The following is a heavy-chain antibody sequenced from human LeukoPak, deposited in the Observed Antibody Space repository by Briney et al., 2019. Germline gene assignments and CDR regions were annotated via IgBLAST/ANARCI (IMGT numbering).Heavy chain of an antibody. J-gene: IGHJ4*02. Sequence: SETLSLTCTVSGGSISSGSYHWSWIRQPAGKGLEWIGRIYTSGSTNYNPSLKSRVTISVDTSKNQFSLKLSSVTAADTAVYYCARDLTGRGNYWGQGTLVTVSS. CDR2: IYTSGST. D-gene: IGHD3-9*01. CDR1: GGSISSGSYH. CDR3: ARDLTGRGNY. V-gene: IGHV4-61*02.